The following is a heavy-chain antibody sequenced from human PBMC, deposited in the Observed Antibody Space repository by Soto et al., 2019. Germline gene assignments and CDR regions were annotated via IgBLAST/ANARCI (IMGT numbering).Heavy chain of an antibody. CDR3: TRGLDRAKLGY. Sequence: SETLSLTCTVSGGSVSSGSYYWSWIRQYPGKGLEWIGSIHYSGSIYYSPSLRSRLTMSADTSKNQFSLKLSSVTVADTAVYYCTRGLDRAKLGYWGQGIQVTVSS. J-gene: IGHJ4*02. D-gene: IGHD1-26*01. V-gene: IGHV4-31*03. CDR1: GGSVSSGSYY. CDR2: IHYSGSI.